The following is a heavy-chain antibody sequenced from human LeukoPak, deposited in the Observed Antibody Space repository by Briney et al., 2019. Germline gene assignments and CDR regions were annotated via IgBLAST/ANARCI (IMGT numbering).Heavy chain of an antibody. CDR2: ISGSGAYT. V-gene: IGHV3-23*01. CDR3: AKYFASGSYYKLPH. D-gene: IGHD3-10*01. J-gene: IGHJ1*01. Sequence: SGGSLRLSCAASGFTFSNSAMSWVRQAPGKGLEWVSTISGSGAYTYYADSVKGRFTISRDNSKNTLYLQMNSLRAEDTAVYYCAKYFASGSYYKLPHWGQGTLVTVSS. CDR1: GFTFSNSA.